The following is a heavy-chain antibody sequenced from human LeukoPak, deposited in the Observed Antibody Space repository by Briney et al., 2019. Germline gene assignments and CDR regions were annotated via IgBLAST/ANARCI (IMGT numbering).Heavy chain of an antibody. CDR3: ARSSSGWYDLVGWFDP. Sequence: ASVKVSCKASGYTFTGYYMHRVRQAPGQGLEWMGWINPNSGGTNYAQKFQGRVTMTRDTSISTAYMELSRLRSDDTAVYYCARSSSGWYDLVGWFDPWGQGTLVTVSS. J-gene: IGHJ5*02. CDR2: INPNSGGT. V-gene: IGHV1-2*02. D-gene: IGHD6-19*01. CDR1: GYTFTGYY.